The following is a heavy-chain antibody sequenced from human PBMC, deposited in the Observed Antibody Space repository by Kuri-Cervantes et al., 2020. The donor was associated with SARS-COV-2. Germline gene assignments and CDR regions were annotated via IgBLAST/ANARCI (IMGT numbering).Heavy chain of an antibody. CDR2: IYYSGST. CDR3: ARVDYAGNYYYYGMDV. Sequence: SETLSLTCTVSGCSISSGGYYWSWIRQHPGKGLECFGYIYYSGSTYYNPSLKSRVTISVDTSKNQFSLKLTSVTAADTAVYSCARVDYAGNYYYYGMDVWGQGTTVTVSS. J-gene: IGHJ6*02. D-gene: IGHD4-17*01. CDR1: GCSISSGGYY. V-gene: IGHV4-31*03.